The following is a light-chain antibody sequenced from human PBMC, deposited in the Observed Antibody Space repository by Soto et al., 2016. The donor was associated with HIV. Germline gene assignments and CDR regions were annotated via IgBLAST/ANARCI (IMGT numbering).Light chain of an antibody. Sequence: SYELTQPSSVSVSPGQTARITCSGDVLAKKYARWFQQKPGQAPVVVIYKDSERPSGTTVTLTISGAQVEDEADYYCYSAADKNPLFGGGTKLTVL. J-gene: IGLJ2*01. V-gene: IGLV3-27*01. CDR2: KDS. CDR3: YSAADKNPL. CDR1: VLAKKY.